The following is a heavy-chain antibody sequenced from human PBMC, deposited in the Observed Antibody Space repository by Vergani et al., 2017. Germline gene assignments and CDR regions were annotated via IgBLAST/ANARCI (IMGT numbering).Heavy chain of an antibody. V-gene: IGHV3-30*02. Sequence: QVQLVESGGGVVQRGGYLRLSCATSGFTLSNYDMQWIRQGPGKGLEFVAFIQFDGSNQYYADSVKGRFTLSRDFSKNTLYLQMNSLRTDDTATYYCAKHFRGWGIDYWCQGTQVIVSS. D-gene: IGHD3-16*01. CDR1: GFTLSNYD. J-gene: IGHJ4*02. CDR3: AKHFRGWGIDY. CDR2: IQFDGSNQ.